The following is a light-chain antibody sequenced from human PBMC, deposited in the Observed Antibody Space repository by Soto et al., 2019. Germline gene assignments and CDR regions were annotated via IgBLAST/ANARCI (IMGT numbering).Light chain of an antibody. Sequence: EIVMTQSPATLSVSPGGRATLSCRASQSISGALVWYQQKPGQAPRLLIYGASTRATTFPARFSGSGSGTDFTLTISSLQSEDFAVYYCQQYNNWPWTFGQGTKVDIK. CDR2: GAS. J-gene: IGKJ1*01. CDR1: QSISGA. CDR3: QQYNNWPWT. V-gene: IGKV3-15*01.